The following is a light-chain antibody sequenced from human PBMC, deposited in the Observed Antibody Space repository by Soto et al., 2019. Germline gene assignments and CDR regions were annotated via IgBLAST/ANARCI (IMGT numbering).Light chain of an antibody. CDR3: AAWDDSLNGRV. J-gene: IGLJ1*01. Sequence: QSVLTQPPSASGTPGQRVTISCSGSNSNIGSNTVNWYQQLPGTAPKLLIYYDNLRPSGGPDRISGSKSGTSASLAISGLQSEDVADYYCAAWDDSLNGRVFGTGTKLTVL. CDR1: NSNIGSNT. V-gene: IGLV1-44*01. CDR2: YDN.